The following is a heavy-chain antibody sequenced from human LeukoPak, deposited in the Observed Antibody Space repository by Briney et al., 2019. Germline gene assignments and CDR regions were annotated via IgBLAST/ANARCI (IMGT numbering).Heavy chain of an antibody. CDR2: ISIDSHSM. CDR1: GFTFSAYS. Sequence: GGSLRLSCAASGFTFSAYSMNWFRQTPGKGLEWVSYISIDSHSMHYADSVKGRFTISRDTAKNSLYLQMNSLRDEDTAVYYCARETTYYYDSTGAFDIWGQGTMVTVSS. J-gene: IGHJ3*02. D-gene: IGHD3-22*01. V-gene: IGHV3-48*02. CDR3: ARETTYYYDSTGAFDI.